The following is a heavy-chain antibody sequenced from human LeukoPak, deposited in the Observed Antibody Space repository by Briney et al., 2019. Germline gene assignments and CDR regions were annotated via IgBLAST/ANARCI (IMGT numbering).Heavy chain of an antibody. CDR2: INPGDSDA. J-gene: IGHJ3*02. CDR1: GSSFTTYW. Sequence: GASLQISCKGSGSSFTTYWIGWVRQLPGKGLEWMGMINPGDSDATYSPSLQGQLTISVDKSISTAYLQWNSLKGSDTAMYYCARRDVAVPGAIVAFDIWGQGTLVTVSS. D-gene: IGHD2-2*01. V-gene: IGHV5-51*01. CDR3: ARRDVAVPGAIVAFDI.